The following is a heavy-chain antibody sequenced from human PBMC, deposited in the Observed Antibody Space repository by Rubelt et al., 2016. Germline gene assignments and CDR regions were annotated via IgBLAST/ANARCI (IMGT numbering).Heavy chain of an antibody. V-gene: IGHV3-74*01. CDR2: INSDGSST. CDR3: SAYSYDSGAYYFTHS. D-gene: IGHD3-22*01. Sequence: QVPGKGLVWVSRINSDGSSTSYVDSVKGRFTISRDNAKNTLYLQMNSLRDEDTAVYYCSAYSYDSGAYYFTHSWGQGTLVTVSS. J-gene: IGHJ4*02.